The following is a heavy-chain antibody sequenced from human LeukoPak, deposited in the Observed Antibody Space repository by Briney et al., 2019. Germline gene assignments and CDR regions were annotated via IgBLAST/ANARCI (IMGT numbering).Heavy chain of an antibody. CDR1: GGSISSGGYS. CDR3: ARDLSQYSSSWTYNWFDP. J-gene: IGHJ5*02. Sequence: SQTLSLTCTVSGGSISSGGYSWSWIRQHPGKGLEWIGYIYYSGSTYYNPSLKSRVTISVDTSKNQFSLKLSSVTAADTAVYYCARDLSQYSSSWTYNWFDPWGQGTLVTVSS. CDR2: IYYSGST. V-gene: IGHV4-31*03. D-gene: IGHD6-13*01.